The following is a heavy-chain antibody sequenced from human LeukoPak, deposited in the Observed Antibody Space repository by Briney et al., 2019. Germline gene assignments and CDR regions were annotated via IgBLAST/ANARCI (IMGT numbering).Heavy chain of an antibody. CDR1: GGTFSSYT. J-gene: IGHJ4*02. CDR2: IIPILGIA. V-gene: IGHV1-69*02. D-gene: IGHD3-22*01. CDR3: ARPDYYYYDSSGYYYY. Sequence: SVKVSCKASGGTFSSYTISWVRQAPGQGLEWMGRIIPILGIANYAQKFQGRVTITADKSTGTAYMELSSLRSEDTAVYYCARPDYYYYDSSGYYYYWGQGTLVTVSS.